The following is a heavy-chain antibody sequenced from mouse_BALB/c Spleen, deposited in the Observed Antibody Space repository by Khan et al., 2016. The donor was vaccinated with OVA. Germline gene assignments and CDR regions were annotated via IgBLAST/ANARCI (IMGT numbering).Heavy chain of an antibody. CDR1: GYSITSGY. CDR2: IIQSGST. V-gene: IGHV3-8*02. Sequence: EVQLQESGPSLVKPSQTLSLTCSVTGYSITSGYWNWIRQLPGNKLEYMGYIIQSGSTTYNQSRISRNSITRDNSKNQYDLQLNSVTTEDTATYYWARWNYRYDGYFDFWGQGTTLTVSA. J-gene: IGHJ2*01. D-gene: IGHD2-14*01. CDR3: ARWNYRYDGYFDF.